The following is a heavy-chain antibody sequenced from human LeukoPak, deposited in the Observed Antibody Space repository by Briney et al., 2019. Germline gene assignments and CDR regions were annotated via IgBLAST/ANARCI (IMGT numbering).Heavy chain of an antibody. CDR2: INTNTGNP. Sequence: EASVKVSCKASGYTFTSYAMNWVRQAPGQGLEWMGWINTNTGNPTYAQGFTGRFVFSLDTSVSTAYLQISSLKAEDTAVYYCARDMGIQLWFLGHYYYYMDVWGKGTTVTVSS. J-gene: IGHJ6*03. D-gene: IGHD5-18*01. V-gene: IGHV7-4-1*02. CDR3: ARDMGIQLWFLGHYYYYMDV. CDR1: GYTFTSYA.